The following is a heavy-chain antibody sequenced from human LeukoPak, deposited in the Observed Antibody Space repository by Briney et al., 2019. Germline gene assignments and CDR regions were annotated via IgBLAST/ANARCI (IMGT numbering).Heavy chain of an antibody. V-gene: IGHV3-66*01. CDR3: ARDGYSSSFYFDY. CDR2: IYSGGST. Sequence: GGSLRLSCAASEFSVGSNYMTWVRQAPGKGLEWVSLIYSGGSTYYADSVKGRFTISRDSSKNTLYLQMNSLRAEDTAVYYCARDGYSSSFYFDYWGQGTLVTVSS. J-gene: IGHJ4*02. D-gene: IGHD6-6*01. CDR1: EFSVGSNY.